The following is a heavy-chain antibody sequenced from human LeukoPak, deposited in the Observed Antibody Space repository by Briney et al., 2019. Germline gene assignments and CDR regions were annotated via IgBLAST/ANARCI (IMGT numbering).Heavy chain of an antibody. J-gene: IGHJ6*02. CDR2: INHSGST. CDR3: ARASGHSSGWYNYYYYGMGV. V-gene: IGHV4-34*01. Sequence: SETLSLTCAVYGGSFSGYYWSWIRQPPGKGLEWIGEINHSGSTNYNPSLKSRVTISVDTSKNQFSLKLSSVTAADTAVYYCARASGHSSGWYNYYYYGMGVWGQGTTVTVSS. D-gene: IGHD6-19*01. CDR1: GGSFSGYY.